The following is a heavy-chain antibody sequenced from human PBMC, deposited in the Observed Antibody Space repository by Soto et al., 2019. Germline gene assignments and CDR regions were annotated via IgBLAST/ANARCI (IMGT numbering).Heavy chain of an antibody. CDR3: ARIAYYDILTGPEYYFDY. Sequence: SETLSLTCTVSGGSISSYYWSWIRQPPGKGLEWIGYIYYSGSTNYNPSLKSRVTISVDTSKNQFSLKLSSVTAADTAVYYCARIAYYDILTGPEYYFDYWGQGTLVTVS. D-gene: IGHD3-9*01. CDR1: GGSISSYY. CDR2: IYYSGST. J-gene: IGHJ4*02. V-gene: IGHV4-59*01.